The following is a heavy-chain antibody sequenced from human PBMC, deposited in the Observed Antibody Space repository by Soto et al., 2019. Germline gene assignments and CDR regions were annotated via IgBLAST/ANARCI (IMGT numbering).Heavy chain of an antibody. Sequence: SEPLDLTCTVSGGSMSSGGYYWSWIRQHPGKGLEWIGYIYYSGSTNYNPSLKRRVTISVDTSKNQFSRKHSCVAAADTAVYYLGRRGTTVFCWFVPRGRETLGTVSS. CDR2: IYYSGST. CDR3: GRRGTTVFCWFVP. CDR1: GGSMSSGGYY. V-gene: IGHV4-61*08. J-gene: IGHJ5*02. D-gene: IGHD4-17*01.